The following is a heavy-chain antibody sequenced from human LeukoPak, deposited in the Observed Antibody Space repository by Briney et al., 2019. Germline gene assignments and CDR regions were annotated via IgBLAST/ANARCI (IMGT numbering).Heavy chain of an antibody. CDR3: ARGGPLDTPDYYYYYMDV. D-gene: IGHD5-18*01. Sequence: PSETLSLTCTVSGGSISSYYWSWIRQSAGKGLEWIGRIYTSGSTNYNPSLKSRATMSVDTSKNQFSLKLSSVTAADTAVYYCARGGPLDTPDYYYYYMDVWGKGTTVTIS. J-gene: IGHJ6*03. CDR2: IYTSGST. V-gene: IGHV4-4*07. CDR1: GGSISSYY.